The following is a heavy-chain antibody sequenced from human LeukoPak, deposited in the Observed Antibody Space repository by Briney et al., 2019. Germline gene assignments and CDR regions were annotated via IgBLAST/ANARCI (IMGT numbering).Heavy chain of an antibody. J-gene: IGHJ4*02. V-gene: IGHV5-51*01. CDR3: ARFPNLGIAAAGSAVAY. D-gene: IGHD6-13*01. CDR1: GYSFTSYW. CDR2: IYPGDSDT. Sequence: GESPKISCKGSGYSFTSYWIGWVRQMPGKGLEWIGIIYPGDSDTRYSPSFQGQVTISADKSISTAYLQWSSLKASDTAMYYCARFPNLGIAAAGSAVAYWGQGTLVTVSS.